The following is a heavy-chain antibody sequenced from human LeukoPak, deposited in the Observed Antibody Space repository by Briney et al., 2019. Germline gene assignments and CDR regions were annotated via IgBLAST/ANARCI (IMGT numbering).Heavy chain of an antibody. CDR1: GFTFSSYA. V-gene: IGHV3-30-3*01. CDR3: ARDWYDIVVVPAARGAFDI. J-gene: IGHJ3*02. Sequence: GGSLRLSCAASGFTFSSYAMHWVRQAPGKGLEWVAVISYDGSNKYYADSVKGRFTISRDNARNTLYLQMNSLRAEDTAVYYCARDWYDIVVVPAARGAFDIWGQGTMVTVSS. CDR2: ISYDGSNK. D-gene: IGHD2-2*01.